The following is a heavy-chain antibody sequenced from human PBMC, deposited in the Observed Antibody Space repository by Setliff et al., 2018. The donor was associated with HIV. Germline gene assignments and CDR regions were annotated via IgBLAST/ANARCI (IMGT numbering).Heavy chain of an antibody. CDR3: ARGSLLRGTVSNLFETVDYWDYYLDV. CDR1: GGTFKNDV. V-gene: IGHV1-69*13. CDR2: ITPVFGTA. Sequence: GASVKVSCKASGGTFKNDVISWVRQAPGQGLEWMGGITPVFGTANYAQKFQGRVTIIADESTSTAYMEISNLRSEDTAVYYCARGSLLRGTVSNLFETVDYWDYYLDVWGKGTTVTVSS. J-gene: IGHJ6*03. D-gene: IGHD4-17*01.